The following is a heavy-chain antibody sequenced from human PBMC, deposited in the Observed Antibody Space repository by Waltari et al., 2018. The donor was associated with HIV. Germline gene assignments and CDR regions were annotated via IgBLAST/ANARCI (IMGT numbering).Heavy chain of an antibody. CDR2: MSNDRSRF. J-gene: IGHJ2*01. CDR3: AKMDDSHGNHWYFDR. V-gene: IGHV3-23*01. Sequence: VQLLEPGGGLVQPGRYLRLSCAGSCFPHRRFVHSCLRPPPGEGLEWLAYMSNDRSRFYYGDSVKGRLTISRDNSRNTLYLRLDSLRAEDTAVYYCAKMDDSHGNHWYFDRWGRGTLVIVSS. CDR1: CFPHRRFV. D-gene: IGHD3-16*01.